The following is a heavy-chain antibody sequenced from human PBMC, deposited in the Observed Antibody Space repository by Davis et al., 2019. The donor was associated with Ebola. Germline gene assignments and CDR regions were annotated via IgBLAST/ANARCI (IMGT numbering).Heavy chain of an antibody. D-gene: IGHD6-19*01. Sequence: SETLSLTCAVSRGSMSSGEYSWTWIRQPPGKGLEWIGYIYHSGGTDYNPSLKSRVTITLDRSKNQFFLNLRSVTAADTAVYYCASSGWYGYAFDVWGQGTMVTVAS. CDR1: RGSMSSGEYS. CDR2: IYHSGGT. V-gene: IGHV4-30-2*01. J-gene: IGHJ3*01. CDR3: ASSGWYGYAFDV.